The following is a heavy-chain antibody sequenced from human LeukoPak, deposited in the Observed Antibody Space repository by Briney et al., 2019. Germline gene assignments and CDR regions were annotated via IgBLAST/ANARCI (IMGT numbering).Heavy chain of an antibody. CDR1: GGSISSSSYY. V-gene: IGHV4-39*01. D-gene: IGHD2-2*01. CDR3: ASGIVVVPASLDY. J-gene: IGHJ4*02. CDR2: IYYSGST. Sequence: PSETLSLTCTVSGGSISSSSYYWGWIRKPPGKGLEWIGSIYYSGSTYYNPSLKSRVTISVDTSKNQFSLKLSSVTAADTAVYYCASGIVVVPASLDYWGQGNLVTVSS.